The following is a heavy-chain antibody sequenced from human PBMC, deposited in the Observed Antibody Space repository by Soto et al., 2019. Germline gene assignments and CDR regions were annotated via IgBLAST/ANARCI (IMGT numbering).Heavy chain of an antibody. CDR1: GFTFSSYG. Sequence: QVQLVESGGGVVQPGRSLRLSCAASGFTFSSYGVHWVRQAPGKGLEWAAVIWYDGSNKYYADSVKGRFTISRDNSKNTLYLQMNSLRAEDTAVYYCARAPTPYYYYYGMDVWGQGTTVTVSS. CDR2: IWYDGSNK. CDR3: ARAPTPYYYYYGMDV. J-gene: IGHJ6*02. V-gene: IGHV3-30*19.